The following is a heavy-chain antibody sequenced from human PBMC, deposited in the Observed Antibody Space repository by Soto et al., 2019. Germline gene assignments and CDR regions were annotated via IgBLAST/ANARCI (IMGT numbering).Heavy chain of an antibody. CDR1: GFSFSNAW. Sequence: EVQLVESGGGLLKPGGSLRLSCAASGFSFSNAWMNWVRQAPGKGLEWVGRIKSKKYGGTTEYGAPVKDRFTISRDDSKNTLYLQMDSLKTEDTAVYFCTTDLYDSGGVDYWGQGALVTVSS. CDR2: IKSKKYGGTT. J-gene: IGHJ4*02. CDR3: TTDLYDSGGVDY. D-gene: IGHD3-22*01. V-gene: IGHV3-15*07.